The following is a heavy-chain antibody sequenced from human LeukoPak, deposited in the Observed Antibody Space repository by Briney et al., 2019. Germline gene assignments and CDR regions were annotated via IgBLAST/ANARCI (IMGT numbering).Heavy chain of an antibody. J-gene: IGHJ4*02. CDR1: GYTFTSYD. V-gene: IGHV1-8*01. D-gene: IGHD5-12*01. CDR3: ARGQASSGYEVDFDY. CDR2: MNPNSGNT. Sequence: ASVKVSCKASGYTFTSYDINWLRQATGQGLEWMGWMNPNSGNTGYAQKFQGRVTMTRNTSISTAYMELSSLRSEDTAVYYCARGQASSGYEVDFDYWGQGTLVTVSS.